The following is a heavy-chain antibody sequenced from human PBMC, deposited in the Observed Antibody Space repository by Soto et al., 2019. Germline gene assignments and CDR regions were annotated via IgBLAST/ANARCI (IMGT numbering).Heavy chain of an antibody. CDR2: IYYSGST. J-gene: IGHJ3*02. CDR3: ARDGPYSGDYKKNAFDI. CDR1: GGSISSYY. D-gene: IGHD4-17*01. Sequence: SETLSLTCTVSGGSISSYYWSWIRQPPGKGLEWIGYIYYSGSTNYNPSLKGRVTISVDTSKNRFSLKLSTGTAADTAGYYCARDGPYSGDYKKNAFDIWGQGTMVTVSS. V-gene: IGHV4-59*12.